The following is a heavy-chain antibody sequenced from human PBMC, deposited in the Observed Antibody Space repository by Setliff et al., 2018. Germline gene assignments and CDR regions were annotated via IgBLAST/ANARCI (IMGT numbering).Heavy chain of an antibody. Sequence: PSETLSLTCTASGGSISSRNHYWGWFRQPAGKELEWIGQIYTSWSTNYNPSLKSRVTISLDTSKNQFSLSLTSVTAEDTAVYYCARMSGFQYIDVWDKGTTVTVSS. J-gene: IGHJ6*03. D-gene: IGHD3-3*01. CDR2: IYTSWST. CDR1: GGSISSRNHY. CDR3: ARMSGFQYIDV. V-gene: IGHV4-61*09.